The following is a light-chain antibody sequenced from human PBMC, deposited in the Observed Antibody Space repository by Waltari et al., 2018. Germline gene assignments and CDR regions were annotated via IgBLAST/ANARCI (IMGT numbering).Light chain of an antibody. CDR3: MQGTHWPYT. CDR2: RVS. V-gene: IGKV2-30*02. Sequence: DVVMTQSPLTLPVTLGQPASISCKSSQSLVHSDGNTHLNWFQQRPGQSPRRLIYRVSNRDCGVPDRFRGSGSGTEFTLKISRVEAEDVGVYYCMQGTHWPYTFGQGTKLDIK. J-gene: IGKJ2*01. CDR1: QSLVHSDGNTH.